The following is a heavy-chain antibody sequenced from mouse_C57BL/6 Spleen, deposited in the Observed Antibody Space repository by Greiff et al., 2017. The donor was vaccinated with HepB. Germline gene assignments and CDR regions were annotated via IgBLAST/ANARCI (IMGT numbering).Heavy chain of an antibody. CDR3: VRHLGGLDY. Sequence: EVMLVESGGGLVQPKGSLKLSCAASGFSFNTYAMNWVRQAPGKGLEWVARIRSKSNNYATYYADSVKDRFTISRDDSESILYLQMNNLKTEDTAMYYCVRHLGGLDYWGQGTSVTVSS. V-gene: IGHV10-1*01. D-gene: IGHD1-1*02. CDR2: IRSKSNNYAT. CDR1: GFSFNTYA. J-gene: IGHJ4*01.